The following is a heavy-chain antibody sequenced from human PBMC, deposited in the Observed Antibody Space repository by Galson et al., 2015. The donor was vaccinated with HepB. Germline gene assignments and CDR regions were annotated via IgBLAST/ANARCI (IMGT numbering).Heavy chain of an antibody. V-gene: IGHV3-7*01. D-gene: IGHD3-16*01. Sequence: SLRLSCAASGFTFSTYWMSWVRQAPGKGLEWVANIKQDGSEKYYVDSVKGRFTISRDNAKNSLFLQMNSLRAEDTAVYYCARGTLGGGGAAVLDYWGQGTLGTGSS. CDR1: GFTFSTYW. J-gene: IGHJ4*02. CDR3: ARGTLGGGGAAVLDY. CDR2: IKQDGSEK.